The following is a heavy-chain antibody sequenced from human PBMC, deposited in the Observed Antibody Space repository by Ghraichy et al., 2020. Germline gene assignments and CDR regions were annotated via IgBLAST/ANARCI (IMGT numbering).Heavy chain of an antibody. CDR2: IYYSGST. CDR3: ARDYYDNGMDV. J-gene: IGHJ6*02. CDR1: GGSISSYY. Sequence: SETLSLTCTVAGGSISSYYWSWIRQPPGKGLEWIGYIYYSGSTNYNPSLKSRVTISVDTSKNQFSLKLSSGTAADTAVYNGARDYYDNGMDVWGQGTTVTVSS. V-gene: IGHV4-59*01. D-gene: IGHD3-22*01.